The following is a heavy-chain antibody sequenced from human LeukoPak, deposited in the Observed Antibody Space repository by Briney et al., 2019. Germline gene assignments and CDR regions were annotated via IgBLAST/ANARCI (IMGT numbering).Heavy chain of an antibody. D-gene: IGHD6-19*01. CDR3: ARDSSGWYGYFDY. Sequence: SETLSLTCTVSGDSISGSYWSWFRQSPGERLEWIGSVHSSGSTNYSPSLENRVIISVDTSKNQFSLKLNSVTAADTAVYFCARDSSGWYGYFDYWGQGALVTVSS. J-gene: IGHJ4*02. CDR1: GDSISGSY. V-gene: IGHV4-59*01. CDR2: VHSSGST.